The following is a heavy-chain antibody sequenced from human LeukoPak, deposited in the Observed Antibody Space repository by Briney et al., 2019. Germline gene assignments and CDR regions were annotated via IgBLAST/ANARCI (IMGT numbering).Heavy chain of an antibody. CDR2: IGASGADT. CDR1: GFTITNYA. Sequence: GGSQRLSCAASGFTITNYAMTWVRQAPGKGLEWVSVIGASGADTYYSDSVKGRFTVSRDNSQNTLFLHMSSLRAEDTAVYFCARRPRDTSGYYLGAFHDWGQGTTVTVSS. D-gene: IGHD3-22*01. J-gene: IGHJ3*01. V-gene: IGHV3-23*01. CDR3: ARRPRDTSGYYLGAFHD.